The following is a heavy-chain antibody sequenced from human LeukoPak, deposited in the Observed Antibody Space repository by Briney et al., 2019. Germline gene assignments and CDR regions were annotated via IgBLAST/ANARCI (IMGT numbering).Heavy chain of an antibody. V-gene: IGHV1-2*02. D-gene: IGHD1-26*01. J-gene: IGHJ4*02. Sequence: ASVKVSCKASGYTFTGYYMHWVRQAPGQGLEWMGWINPNSGGTNYAQKFRGRVTMTRDTSISTAYMELSRLRSDDTAVYYCARDQWKVGATKPNYWGQGTLVTVSS. CDR1: GYTFTGYY. CDR2: INPNSGGT. CDR3: ARDQWKVGATKPNY.